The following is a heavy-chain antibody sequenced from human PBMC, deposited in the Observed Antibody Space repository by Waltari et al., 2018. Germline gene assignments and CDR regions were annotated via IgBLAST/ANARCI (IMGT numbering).Heavy chain of an antibody. V-gene: IGHV4-4*08. CDR2: IYTSGST. D-gene: IGHD2-15*01. J-gene: IGHJ5*02. CDR3: ARQSVVQGWFDP. Sequence: QVQLQESGPGLVKPSETLSLTCTVSGGSISSYYWSWIRQPPGKGLEWIGYIYTSGSTNYNPSLKSRVTISVDTSKNQFSLKLSSVTAADTAVYYCARQSVVQGWFDPWGQGTLVTVSS. CDR1: GGSISSYY.